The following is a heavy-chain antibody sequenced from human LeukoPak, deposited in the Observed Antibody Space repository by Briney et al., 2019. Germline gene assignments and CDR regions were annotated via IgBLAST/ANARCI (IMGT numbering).Heavy chain of an antibody. D-gene: IGHD4-23*01. CDR3: ARGRREGVRRWRHMAV. CDR2: IIISGSTI. Sequence: GGSLRLSCAASGFTFSSYEMNCVRQAPGKGLGWGSYIIISGSTIYYAYSVKSRFTISRDNAKNTLYLQMNSPRAEDTAVYYCARGRREGVRRWRHMAVWGKGTTVTVSS. CDR1: GFTFSSYE. V-gene: IGHV3-48*03. J-gene: IGHJ6*03.